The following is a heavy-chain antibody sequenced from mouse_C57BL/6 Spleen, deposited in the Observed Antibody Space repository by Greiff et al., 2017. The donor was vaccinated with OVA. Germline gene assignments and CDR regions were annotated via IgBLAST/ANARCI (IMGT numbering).Heavy chain of an antibody. CDR3: AREGGMITRAWFAY. V-gene: IGHV1-7*01. D-gene: IGHD2-4*01. J-gene: IGHJ3*01. CDR2: INPSSGYT. Sequence: QVQLQQSGAELAQPAASVSLSCKASGYTFTSYWMHWVQQRPGQGLEWIGDINPSSGYTKYNQKFKDKATVTADKSSSTAYMQLSSMTYEDSAVYYCAREGGMITRAWFAYWGQGTLVTVSA. CDR1: GYTFTSYW.